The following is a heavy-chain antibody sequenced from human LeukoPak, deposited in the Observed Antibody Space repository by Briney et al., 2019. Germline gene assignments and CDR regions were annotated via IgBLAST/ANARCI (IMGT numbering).Heavy chain of an antibody. CDR1: GGSTSNYY. D-gene: IGHD5-18*01. J-gene: IGHJ6*03. Sequence: SETLSLTCTVSGGSTSNYYWSWIRQPPGEGLEWIGYISYSGSSNSHPSLKSRVTISVDMSQTQVYLELSSVTAADTAVYYCARARYREDSYGYAGGFYYMDVWGKGTTVTVSS. CDR2: ISYSGSS. V-gene: IGHV4-59*01. CDR3: ARARYREDSYGYAGGFYYMDV.